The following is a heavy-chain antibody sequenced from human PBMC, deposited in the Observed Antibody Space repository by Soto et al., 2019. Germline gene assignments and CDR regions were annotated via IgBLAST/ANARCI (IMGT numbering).Heavy chain of an antibody. CDR3: ALTTYDSSGYYDAD. Sequence: EVQLVESGGGLVQPGGSLRLSCAASGFTVSSNYMSWVRQAPGKGLEWVSVIYSGGSIYYADSVKGRFTISRDNSKNTLYLQMNSLRVEDTAVYYCALTTYDSSGYYDADWGQGTLVTVSS. D-gene: IGHD3-22*01. CDR2: IYSGGSI. CDR1: GFTVSSNY. V-gene: IGHV3-66*01. J-gene: IGHJ4*02.